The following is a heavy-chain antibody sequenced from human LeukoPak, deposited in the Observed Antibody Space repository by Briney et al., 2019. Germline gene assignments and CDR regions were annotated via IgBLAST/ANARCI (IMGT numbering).Heavy chain of an antibody. CDR2: IYYSGST. Sequence: PSETLSLTCTVSGGSISSSSYYWGWIRQPPGKGLEWIGSIYYSGSTYYNPSLKSRVTISVDTSKNQFSLKLSSVTAADTAVYYCAGREVVVVVAATPVDYWGQGTLVTVSS. J-gene: IGHJ4*02. V-gene: IGHV4-39*07. CDR3: AGREVVVVVAATPVDY. CDR1: GGSISSSSYY. D-gene: IGHD2-15*01.